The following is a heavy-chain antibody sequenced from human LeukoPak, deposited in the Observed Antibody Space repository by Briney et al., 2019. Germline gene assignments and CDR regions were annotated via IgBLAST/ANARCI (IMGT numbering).Heavy chain of an antibody. Sequence: GGSLRLSCAASGFTVSNNYMSWVRQAPGKGLEWVSVIYSGGSTYYADSVKGRFTISRGNSKNTLYLQMNSLRAEDTALYYCAKEGRRSSSSFDYWGQGTLVTVSS. CDR1: GFTVSNNY. V-gene: IGHV3-53*05. CDR3: AKEGRRSSSSFDY. J-gene: IGHJ4*02. D-gene: IGHD6-13*01. CDR2: IYSGGST.